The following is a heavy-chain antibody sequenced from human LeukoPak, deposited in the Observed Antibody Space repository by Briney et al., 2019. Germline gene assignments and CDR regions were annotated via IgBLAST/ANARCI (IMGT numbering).Heavy chain of an antibody. Sequence: RTGGSLRLSCAASGFTFSSYEMNWVRQAPGKGLDWVSHISNSGATTYYADSVKGRITISRDNAKNSLYLHMNSLRVEDTAVYYCAREYSSSPWAFDIWGQGTMVTVCS. CDR1: GFTFSSYE. D-gene: IGHD6-6*01. CDR3: AREYSSSPWAFDI. J-gene: IGHJ3*02. CDR2: ISNSGATT. V-gene: IGHV3-48*03.